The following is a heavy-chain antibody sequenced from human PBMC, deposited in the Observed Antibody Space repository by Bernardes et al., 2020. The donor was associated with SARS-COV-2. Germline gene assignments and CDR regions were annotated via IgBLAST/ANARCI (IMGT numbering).Heavy chain of an antibody. V-gene: IGHV3-23*01. Sequence: GGSLRLSCAASGFTLNSYAMSWVRQAPGKGLEWVSGISGSGGSTWHADSVKGRFTFSRDNSKNTLYLQMNSLRAEDSAVYYCAKGTGSSNWDFDYWGQGTLVTVSS. J-gene: IGHJ4*02. CDR3: AKGTGSSNWDFDY. CDR2: ISGSGGST. CDR1: GFTLNSYA. D-gene: IGHD6-13*01.